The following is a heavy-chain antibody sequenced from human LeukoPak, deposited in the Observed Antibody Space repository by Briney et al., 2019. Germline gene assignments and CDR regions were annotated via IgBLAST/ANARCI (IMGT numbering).Heavy chain of an antibody. CDR2: IKQDGSEK. V-gene: IGHV3-7*05. J-gene: IGHJ3*02. CDR3: ARDSSGYWVDAFDI. D-gene: IGHD3-22*01. Sequence: GGSLRLSCAASGFTFSSYWMSWVRQAPGKGLEWVANIKQDGSEKYYVDSVRGRFTISRDNAKNSLYLQMNSVRAEDTAVYYCARDSSGYWVDAFDIWGQGTMVTVSS. CDR1: GFTFSSYW.